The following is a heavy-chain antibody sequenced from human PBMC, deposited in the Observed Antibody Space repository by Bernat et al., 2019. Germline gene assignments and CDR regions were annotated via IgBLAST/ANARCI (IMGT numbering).Heavy chain of an antibody. J-gene: IGHJ4*02. CDR1: GFTVSSNY. V-gene: IGHV3-53*02. Sequence: EVQLVETGGGLIQPGGSLRLSCAASGFTVSSNYMSWVRQAPGKGLEWVSVIYSGGSTYYADSVKGRFTSSRDNSKNTLYLQMNSLRAEDTAVYYCARDYYGSGPLDYWGQGTLVTVSS. CDR2: IYSGGST. D-gene: IGHD3-10*01. CDR3: ARDYYGSGPLDY.